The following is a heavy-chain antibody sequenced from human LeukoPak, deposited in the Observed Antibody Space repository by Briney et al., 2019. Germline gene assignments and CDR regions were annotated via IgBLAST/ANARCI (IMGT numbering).Heavy chain of an antibody. Sequence: GGSLRLSCAASGFTFGTFWMTWVRQAPGKGLEWVANIKEDGSEKYYVDSVKGRFTISRDNAKNSLYLQMNSLRVEDTAVYYCARESYYDSRVPICFDYWGQGTLVTVSS. J-gene: IGHJ4*02. CDR2: IKEDGSEK. CDR3: ARESYYDSRVPICFDY. CDR1: GFTFGTFW. V-gene: IGHV3-7*01. D-gene: IGHD3-22*01.